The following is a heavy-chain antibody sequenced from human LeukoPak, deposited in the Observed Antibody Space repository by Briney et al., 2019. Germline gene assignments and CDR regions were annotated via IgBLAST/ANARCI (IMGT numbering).Heavy chain of an antibody. CDR3: ARVGSIAAAGTPDY. D-gene: IGHD6-13*01. CDR2: ISSSGSTI. Sequence: PGGSLRLSCATSGFTFSSYEFNWVRQAPGKGLEWVSHISSSGSTIYYADSVKGRFTISRDNAKNSLHLQMNSLRAEDTAVYYCARVGSIAAAGTPDYWGQGTLVTVSS. CDR1: GFTFSSYE. V-gene: IGHV3-48*03. J-gene: IGHJ4*02.